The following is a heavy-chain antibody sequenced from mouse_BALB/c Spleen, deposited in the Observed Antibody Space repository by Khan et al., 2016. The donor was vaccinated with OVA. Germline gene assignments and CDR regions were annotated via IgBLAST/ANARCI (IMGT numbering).Heavy chain of an antibody. CDR2: ISYSGNT. CDR3: ARVYGGDFDY. J-gene: IGHJ2*02. V-gene: IGHV3-2*02. D-gene: IGHD1-1*01. Sequence: VQLQQSGPGLVKPSQSLSLTCTVTGYSITSDYAWNWIRQFPGNKLEWMGFISYSGNTKYNPSLKSRFSITRDTSKNQFFLQLNSVTTEDTATYYGARVYGGDFDYWGQGTSLTVSS. CDR1: GYSITSDYA.